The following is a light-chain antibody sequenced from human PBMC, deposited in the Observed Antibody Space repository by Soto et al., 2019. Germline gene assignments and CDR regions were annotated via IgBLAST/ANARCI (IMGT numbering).Light chain of an antibody. CDR2: GAS. CDR3: QQYDNWPPFT. CDR1: QSVSSN. V-gene: IGKV3-15*01. Sequence: EIVMTQSPATLSVSPGERATLSCRASQSVSSNLAWYQQRPGQAPRLLIYGASYGATGIPARFSGSGSGTDFTLIISSLQSEDFAVYYCQQYDNWPPFTFGPGTKVDIK. J-gene: IGKJ3*01.